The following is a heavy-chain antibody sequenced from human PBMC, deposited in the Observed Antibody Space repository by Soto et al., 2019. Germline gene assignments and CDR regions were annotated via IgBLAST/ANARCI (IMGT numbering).Heavy chain of an antibody. J-gene: IGHJ5*02. V-gene: IGHV1-69*01. CDR2: IIPIFGTA. Sequence: QVQLVQSGAEVKKPGSSVKVSCKASGGTFSSYAISWVRQSPVQGLEWMGGIIPIFGTANYAQKFQVRVTITADEATSTAYMELSSLRSEDTAVYYCARAVGYGDYGWFDPWGQGTLVTGSS. D-gene: IGHD4-17*01. CDR3: ARAVGYGDYGWFDP. CDR1: GGTFSSYA.